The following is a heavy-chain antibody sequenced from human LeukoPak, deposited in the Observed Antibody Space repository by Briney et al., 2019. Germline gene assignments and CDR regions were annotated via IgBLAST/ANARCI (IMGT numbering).Heavy chain of an antibody. CDR3: ARDYYDSSGSHDAFDI. J-gene: IGHJ3*02. Sequence: SETLSLTCTVSGGSISSGGYYWSWIRQHPGKGLEWIGYIYYSGSTYYNPSLKSLVTISVVTSKNQISLKLSSVTGADTAVYYCARDYYDSSGSHDAFDIWGQGTMVTVSS. CDR2: IYYSGST. CDR1: GGSISSGGYY. V-gene: IGHV4-31*01. D-gene: IGHD3-22*01.